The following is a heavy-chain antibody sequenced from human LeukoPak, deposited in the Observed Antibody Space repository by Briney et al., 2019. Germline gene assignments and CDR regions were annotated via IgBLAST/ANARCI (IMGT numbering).Heavy chain of an antibody. D-gene: IGHD2-2*01. Sequence: PSQTLSLTCTVSGGSISSGDYYWSWLRPPPGQGLVWNGYIYYSGSTYYNPSLKSRVTISVDTSKNQFSLKLSSVTAADTAVYYCARGYCSSTSCYFDYWGQGTLVTVSS. J-gene: IGHJ4*02. CDR3: ARGYCSSTSCYFDY. CDR2: IYYSGST. CDR1: GGSISSGDYY. V-gene: IGHV4-30-4*08.